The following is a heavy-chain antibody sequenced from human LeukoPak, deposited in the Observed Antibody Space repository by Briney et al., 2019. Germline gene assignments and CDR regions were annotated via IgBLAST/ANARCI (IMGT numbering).Heavy chain of an antibody. D-gene: IGHD6-19*01. V-gene: IGHV4-59*08. CDR3: ARQSGVAGTQWFDP. CDR2: IHHSGTT. Sequence: AETLSLTCTVSGGSVRSYYWTWIRQPPGKGLEWIAYIHHSGTTNYNPSLNSRVTISLDTSKNQFSLRLTSVTATDTAVYYCARQSGVAGTQWFDPWGQGTLVTVSS. J-gene: IGHJ5*02. CDR1: GGSVRSYY.